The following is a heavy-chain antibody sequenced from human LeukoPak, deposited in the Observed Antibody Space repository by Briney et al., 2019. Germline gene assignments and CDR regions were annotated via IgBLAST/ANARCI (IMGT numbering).Heavy chain of an antibody. J-gene: IGHJ4*02. V-gene: IGHV4-38-2*02. CDR1: AYSISSGYY. CDR2: IYRSGST. D-gene: IGHD4-17*01. CDR3: ARGGRGYCDFLDY. Sequence: SETLSLTCIVSAYSISSGYYWGWIRQPPGKGLEWIGTIYRSGSTYYNPSLKSRVTMSIDTSKNQFSLNLTSVTAADTAVYYCARGGRGYCDFLDYWGQGTLVSVSS.